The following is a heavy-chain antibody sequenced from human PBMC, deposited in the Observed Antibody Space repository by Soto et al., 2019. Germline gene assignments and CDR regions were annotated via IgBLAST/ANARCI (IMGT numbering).Heavy chain of an antibody. CDR2: IYHSGST. Sequence: SETLSLTCTVSGGSISSDYWSWIRQPPGKGLEWIGYIYHSGSTYYNPSLRSRVTISVDTSKKHFSLNLSSVTAADTAVYYCARDPGSGWYYYDYWGQGILVTVSS. CDR1: GGSISSDY. J-gene: IGHJ4*02. CDR3: ARDPGSGWYYYDY. V-gene: IGHV4-59*01. D-gene: IGHD6-19*01.